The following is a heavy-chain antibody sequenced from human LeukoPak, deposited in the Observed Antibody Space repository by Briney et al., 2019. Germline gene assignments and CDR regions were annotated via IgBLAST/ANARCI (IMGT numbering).Heavy chain of an antibody. V-gene: IGHV1-24*01. CDR2: FDPEDGET. J-gene: IGHJ3*02. Sequence: ASVKVSCKVSGYTLTGFSMYWVRQAPGKGLEWMGGFDPEDGETIYAQKFQGRVTITADESTSTAYMELSSLRSEDTAVYYCARDNTHAPRGAFDIWGQGTMVTVSS. CDR3: ARDNTHAPRGAFDI. D-gene: IGHD2-15*01. CDR1: GYTLTGFS.